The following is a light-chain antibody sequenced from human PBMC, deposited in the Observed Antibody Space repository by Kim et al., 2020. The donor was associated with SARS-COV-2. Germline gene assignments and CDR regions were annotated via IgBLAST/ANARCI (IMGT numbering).Light chain of an antibody. J-gene: IGLJ2*01. CDR1: SLRSYY. CDR3: NSRDSNDNVV. Sequence: VALGQTVRIKCQGDSLRSYYALWNQLKPGQAPILVIYGKNNRPSGIPDRFSGSSSGNTASLTITGTQAGDEADYYCNSRDSNDNVVFGGGTKVTVL. V-gene: IGLV3-19*01. CDR2: GKN.